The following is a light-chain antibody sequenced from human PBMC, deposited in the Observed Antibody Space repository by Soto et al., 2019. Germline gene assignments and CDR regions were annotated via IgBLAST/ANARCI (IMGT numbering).Light chain of an antibody. CDR2: GNS. Sequence: QSVLTQPPSVSGAPGQRVTISCTGRRSNIWAGYDVHWYQQLPGTAPKLLIYGNSNRPSWVPDRFSGSKSGTSASLATTGLQAEDEADYYCQSYDSSLSVVVFGGGTKLTVL. CDR3: QSYDSSLSVVV. J-gene: IGLJ2*01. CDR1: RSNIWAGYD. V-gene: IGLV1-40*01.